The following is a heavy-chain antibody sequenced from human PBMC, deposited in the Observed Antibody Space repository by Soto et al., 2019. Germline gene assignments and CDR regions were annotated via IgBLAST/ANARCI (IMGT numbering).Heavy chain of an antibody. D-gene: IGHD1-26*01. CDR2: ISPSGRIT. CDR1: RIIFSDYY. V-gene: IGHV3-11*01. Sequence: QVQLVESGGGLVKPGGSLRLSCVASRIIFSDYYMSWIRQAPGKGLEWVSHISPSGRITDYADSVKGRFTVSRDNAKNSLYLQMNNLRAEDTAAYSCASGSWELRYLDYWGRGTLVTVSS. CDR3: ASGSWELRYLDY. J-gene: IGHJ4*02.